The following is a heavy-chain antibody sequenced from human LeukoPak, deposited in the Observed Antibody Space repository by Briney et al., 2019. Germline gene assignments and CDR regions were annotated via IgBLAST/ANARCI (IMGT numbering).Heavy chain of an antibody. Sequence: PSETLSLTCTVSGASITSSNYYWLWLRQPPGKGLEWIGSIYYTGITYYNPSLKSRVTISVDTSKNQFSLKLSSVTAADTAVYYCARHAYYCSSTSCYAGIDYWGQGTLVTVSS. CDR2: IYYTGIT. CDR3: ARHAYYCSSTSCYAGIDY. CDR1: GASITSSNYY. J-gene: IGHJ4*02. V-gene: IGHV4-39*01. D-gene: IGHD2-2*01.